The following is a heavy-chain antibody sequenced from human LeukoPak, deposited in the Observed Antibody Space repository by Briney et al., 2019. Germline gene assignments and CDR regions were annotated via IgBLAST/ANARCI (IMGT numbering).Heavy chain of an antibody. J-gene: IGHJ4*02. CDR2: IDHSGST. CDR3: ARDPSGYDYYFDY. CDR1: GGSITRHY. D-gene: IGHD5-12*01. Sequence: SETLSLTCTVSGGSITRHYWSWIRQPPGNGLEWIGYIDHSGSTNYNPSLTSRVTISVDTSKNQFSLKLTYVTAADTAVYYCARDPSGYDYYFDYWGQGSLVTVSS. V-gene: IGHV4-59*11.